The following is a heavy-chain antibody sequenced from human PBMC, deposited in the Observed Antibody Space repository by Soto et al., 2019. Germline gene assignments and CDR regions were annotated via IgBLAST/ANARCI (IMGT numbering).Heavy chain of an antibody. Sequence: EVQLVESGGGLVKPGGSLRLSCAASGFTFSTYSMHWVRQAPGKGLEWVSSISTGSTYIYYADSVKGRFTISRDNAKNSLYLQMNSLRVEDTAVYYCAIGEYCTNGVCYEAFDIWGQGTMVTVSS. CDR1: GFTFSTYS. CDR3: AIGEYCTNGVCYEAFDI. D-gene: IGHD2-8*01. J-gene: IGHJ3*02. V-gene: IGHV3-21*01. CDR2: ISTGSTYI.